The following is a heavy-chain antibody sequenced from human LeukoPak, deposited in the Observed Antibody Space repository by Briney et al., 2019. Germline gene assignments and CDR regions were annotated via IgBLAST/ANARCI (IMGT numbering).Heavy chain of an antibody. CDR2: IGSSSSYI. D-gene: IGHD1-14*01. Sequence: PGGSLRLSCAASGFTFSSYSMNWVRQAPGKGLEWVSSIGSSSSYIYYADSVKGRFTISRDNAKNSLYLQMNSLRAEDTAVYYCARTGNHDAFDIWGQGTMVTVSS. CDR3: ARTGNHDAFDI. CDR1: GFTFSSYS. V-gene: IGHV3-21*01. J-gene: IGHJ3*02.